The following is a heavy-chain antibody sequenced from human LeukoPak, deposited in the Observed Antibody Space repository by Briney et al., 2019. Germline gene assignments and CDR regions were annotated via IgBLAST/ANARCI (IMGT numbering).Heavy chain of an antibody. CDR1: GGSISSYY. J-gene: IGHJ4*02. V-gene: IGHV4-59*08. D-gene: IGHD2/OR15-2a*01. CDR2: ISDIGSI. Sequence: SETLSLTCTVSGGSISSYYWSWIRQPPGKGLEWIAYISDIGSINYNPSLKSRVTISLDTSKNQFSLKLSSVTAADTAVYYCAGHHPRNTVDFWGQGTLITVSS. CDR3: AGHHPRNTVDF.